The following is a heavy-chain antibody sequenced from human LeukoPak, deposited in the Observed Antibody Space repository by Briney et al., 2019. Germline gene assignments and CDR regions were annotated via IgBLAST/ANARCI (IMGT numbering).Heavy chain of an antibody. D-gene: IGHD5-24*01. J-gene: IGHJ4*02. Sequence: GESLRLSCAASGFTFSSYAMTWVRQAPGKGLEWVSGISSGDNTYYVDSVKGRFTISRDNSKNTLFLQMNSLRAEDTAVYYCAKDFEGRLQPLDYWGQGTLVTVSS. CDR1: GFTFSSYA. CDR3: AKDFEGRLQPLDY. V-gene: IGHV3-23*01. CDR2: ISSGDNT.